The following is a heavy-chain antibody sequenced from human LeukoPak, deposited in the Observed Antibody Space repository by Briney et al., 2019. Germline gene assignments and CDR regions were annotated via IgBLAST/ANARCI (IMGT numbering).Heavy chain of an antibody. CDR3: ARDYMVRGVMPLFDP. CDR2: IKQDGSEK. CDR1: GFKFSSYW. V-gene: IGHV3-7*01. Sequence: PGGSLRLSCAASGFKFSSYWMSWVRQAPGKGLEWVANIKQDGSEKYYVDSVKGRFTISRDNAKNSLYLQINSPRAEDTAVYYCARDYMVRGVMPLFDPWGQGTLVTVSS. J-gene: IGHJ5*02. D-gene: IGHD3-10*01.